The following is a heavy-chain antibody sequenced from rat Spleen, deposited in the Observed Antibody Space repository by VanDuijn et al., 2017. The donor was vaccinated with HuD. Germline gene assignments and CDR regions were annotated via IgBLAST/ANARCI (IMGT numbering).Heavy chain of an antibody. CDR1: GFTFNNYW. CDR2: ISNTGGST. D-gene: IGHD1-4*01. J-gene: IGHJ4*01. CDR3: TRPDGYTYVMDA. Sequence: EVQLVESGGGLVQPGRSLKLSCVASGFTFNNYWMTWIRQAPGKGLEWVASISNTGGSTYYPDSVKGRFTISRDNAKSTLYLQMNSLRSEDTATHYCTRPDGYTYVMDAWGQGASVTVSS. V-gene: IGHV5-31*01.